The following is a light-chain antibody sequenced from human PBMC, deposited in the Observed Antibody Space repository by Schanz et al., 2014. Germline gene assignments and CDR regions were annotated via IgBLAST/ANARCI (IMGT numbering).Light chain of an antibody. CDR2: GAS. CDR1: QSISSN. CDR3: QQYHNWVT. V-gene: IGKV3-15*01. Sequence: EIVMTQSPATLSVSPGERATLSCRATQSISSNLAWYQQKPGQAPRLLIYGASTRATGIPASFSGSGSGTEFTLTISSLQSEDFAVYYCQQYHNWVTFGGGTKVEIK. J-gene: IGKJ4*01.